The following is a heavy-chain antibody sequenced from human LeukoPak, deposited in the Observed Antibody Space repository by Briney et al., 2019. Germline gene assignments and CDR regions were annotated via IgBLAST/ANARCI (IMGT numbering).Heavy chain of an antibody. V-gene: IGHV1-46*01. D-gene: IGHD3-22*01. Sequence: ASVKVSCKASGYTFTSYYMHWVRQAPGQGLEWMGIINPSGGSTSYAQKFQGRVTMTRDTSTSTVYMELSSLRSEDTAVYYCARGGVRIPYYYDSSGYYYAYYFDYWGQGTLVTVSS. J-gene: IGHJ4*02. CDR3: ARGGVRIPYYYDSSGYYYAYYFDY. CDR2: INPSGGST. CDR1: GYTFTSYY.